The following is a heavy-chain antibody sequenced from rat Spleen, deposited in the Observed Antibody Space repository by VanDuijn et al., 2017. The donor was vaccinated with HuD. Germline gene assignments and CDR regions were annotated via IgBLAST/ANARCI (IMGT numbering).Heavy chain of an antibody. V-gene: IGHV5-29*01. D-gene: IGHD1-2*01. Sequence: EVQLVESGGGLVQPGRSLKLSCAASGFTFSNYGMAWVRQAPTKGLEWVATIGYDVTNTYYRDSVKGRFTISRDNAKNTLYLQMDSLRSEDTATYYCARPLFTIATISPLDYWGQGVMVTVSS. CDR2: IGYDVTNT. CDR3: ARPLFTIATISPLDY. CDR1: GFTFSNYG. J-gene: IGHJ2*01.